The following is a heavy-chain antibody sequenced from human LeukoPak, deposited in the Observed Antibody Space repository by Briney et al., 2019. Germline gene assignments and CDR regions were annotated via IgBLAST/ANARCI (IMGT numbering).Heavy chain of an antibody. J-gene: IGHJ4*02. CDR2: IIPIFGTA. CDR3: AREAAADFWTAGYYFDY. CDR1: GGTFSSYA. D-gene: IGHD3-3*01. Sequence: SVKVSCKASGGTFSSYAISWVRQAPGQGLEWMGRIIPIFGTANYAQKFQGRVTITTDESTSTAYMELSSLRSEDTAVYYCAREAAADFWTAGYYFDYWGQGTLVTVSS. V-gene: IGHV1-69*05.